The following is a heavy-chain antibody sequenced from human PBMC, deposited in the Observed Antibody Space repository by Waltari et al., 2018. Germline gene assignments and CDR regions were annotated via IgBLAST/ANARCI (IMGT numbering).Heavy chain of an antibody. CDR1: GFTFNTYW. CDR2: ISSDGNIA. V-gene: IGHV3-74*01. J-gene: IGHJ3*02. Sequence: EVQVVESGGGLAQPGWSLRLSCAASGFTFNTYWMHWVRQAPGKGLVWVSHISSDGNIANYADSVKGRFTISRDNAKNTLFLQMNSLRVEDTAVYYCTTSHNYTTFDIWGQGTVVTVSS. D-gene: IGHD3-3*01. CDR3: TTSHNYTTFDI.